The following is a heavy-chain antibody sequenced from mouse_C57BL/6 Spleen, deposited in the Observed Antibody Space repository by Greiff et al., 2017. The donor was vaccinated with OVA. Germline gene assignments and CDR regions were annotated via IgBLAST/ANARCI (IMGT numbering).Heavy chain of an antibody. Sequence: QVQLQQPGAELVRPGTSVKLSCKASGYTFTSYWMHWVKQRPGQGLEWIGVIDPSDSYTNYNQKFKGKATLTVDTSSSTAYMQLSSLTSEDSAVYYCAGCPYYYGSRYFDVWGTGTTVTVSS. CDR2: IDPSDSYT. CDR3: AGCPYYYGSRYFDV. D-gene: IGHD1-1*01. J-gene: IGHJ1*03. CDR1: GYTFTSYW. V-gene: IGHV1-59*01.